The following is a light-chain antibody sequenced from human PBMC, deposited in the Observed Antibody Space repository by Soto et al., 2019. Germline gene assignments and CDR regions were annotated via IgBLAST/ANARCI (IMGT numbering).Light chain of an antibody. CDR2: DAS. CDR1: QSVSSY. V-gene: IGKV3-11*01. Sequence: EIVLTQSPATLSLSPGERATLSCRASQSVSSYLAWYQQKPGQAPRLLIYDASNRATGIPARFSGSGSGTDVTLTISSLEPDDFSVYYCQQRSNWPRTFGQGTKVAIK. J-gene: IGKJ1*01. CDR3: QQRSNWPRT.